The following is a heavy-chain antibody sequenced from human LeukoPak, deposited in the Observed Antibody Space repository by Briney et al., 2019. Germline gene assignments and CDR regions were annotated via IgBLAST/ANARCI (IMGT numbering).Heavy chain of an antibody. CDR1: GGTFSSYA. CDR3: AGGAHDYGDYPYYYDSSGYSMPLDY. CDR2: IIPIFGTA. Sequence: SVKVSCKASGGTFSSYAISWVRQALGQGLEWMGRIIPIFGTANYAQKFQGRVTITTDESTSTAYMELSSLRSEDTAVYYCAGGAHDYGDYPYYYDSSGYSMPLDYWGQGTLVTVSS. J-gene: IGHJ4*02. V-gene: IGHV1-69*05. D-gene: IGHD3-22*01.